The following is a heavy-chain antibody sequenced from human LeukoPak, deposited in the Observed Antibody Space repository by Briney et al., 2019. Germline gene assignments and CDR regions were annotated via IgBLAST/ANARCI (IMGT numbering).Heavy chain of an antibody. J-gene: IGHJ6*02. Sequence: SETLSLTCVVYGGSFSGYYWSWIRQPPGKGLEWIGEINHSGSTNYNPSLKSRVTISVDTSKNQFSLKLSSVTAADTAVYYCARARGYSYGYFRYYYGMDVWGQGTTVTVSS. CDR1: GGSFSGYY. D-gene: IGHD5-18*01. V-gene: IGHV4-34*01. CDR3: ARARGYSYGYFRYYYGMDV. CDR2: INHSGST.